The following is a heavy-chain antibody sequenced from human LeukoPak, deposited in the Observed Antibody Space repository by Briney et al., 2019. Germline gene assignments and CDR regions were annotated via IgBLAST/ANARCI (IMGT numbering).Heavy chain of an antibody. V-gene: IGHV4-59*01. CDR1: GGSISSYY. CDR2: IYYSGSA. Sequence: SETLSLTCTVPGGSISSYYCCWIRQPPGEGPECIGSIYYSGSATYTSSLKSRVATSLDTSKNQFSLKLSSVTAADTAVYYCAREGLYYYDSSGYPRYSYYYGMDVWGQGTTVTVSS. CDR3: AREGLYYYDSSGYPRYSYYYGMDV. J-gene: IGHJ6*02. D-gene: IGHD3-22*01.